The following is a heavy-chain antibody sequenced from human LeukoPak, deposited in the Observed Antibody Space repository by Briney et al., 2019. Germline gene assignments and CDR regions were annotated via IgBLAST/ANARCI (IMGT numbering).Heavy chain of an antibody. Sequence: GGSLRLSCAASGFTFSSYSMNWVRQAPGKGLEWVSSITSTSSYIYYADSLKGRFTISRDNAKSSLYLQMNSLRAEDTAVYYCARDGEGDWENYYYYYMDVWGKGTTVTVSS. CDR2: ITSTSSYI. J-gene: IGHJ6*03. CDR1: GFTFSSYS. D-gene: IGHD1-26*01. V-gene: IGHV3-21*01. CDR3: ARDGEGDWENYYYYYMDV.